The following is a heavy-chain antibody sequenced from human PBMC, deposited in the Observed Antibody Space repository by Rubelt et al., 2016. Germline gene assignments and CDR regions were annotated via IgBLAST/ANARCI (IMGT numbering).Heavy chain of an antibody. Sequence: QVQLQQWGAGLLKPSETLSLTCAVYGGSFSGYYWSWIRQPPGKGLEWIGEINHSGSTNYNPSLKSRVTISVDTSKNQFSLKLSSVTAADTAVYYCATGVSSSGPRNNWFDPWGQGTLVTVSS. CDR1: GGSFSGYY. CDR3: ATGVSSSGPRNNWFDP. CDR2: INHSGST. D-gene: IGHD6-6*01. J-gene: IGHJ5*02. V-gene: IGHV4-34*01.